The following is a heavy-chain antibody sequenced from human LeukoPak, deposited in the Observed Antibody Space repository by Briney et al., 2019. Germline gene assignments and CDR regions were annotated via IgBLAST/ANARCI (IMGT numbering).Heavy chain of an antibody. J-gene: IGHJ3*02. CDR3: AKSSGSYSEDAFDI. V-gene: IGHV3-48*03. CDR2: ISSSGSTI. D-gene: IGHD1-26*01. Sequence: GGSLRLFCAASGFTFSSYEMNWVRQAPGKGLEWVSYISSSGSTIYYADSVKGRFTISRDNAKNSLYLQMNSLRAEDTAVYYCAKSSGSYSEDAFDIWGQARMVTVSS. CDR1: GFTFSSYE.